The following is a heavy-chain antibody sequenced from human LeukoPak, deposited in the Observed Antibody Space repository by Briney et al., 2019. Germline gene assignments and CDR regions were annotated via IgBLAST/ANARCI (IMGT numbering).Heavy chain of an antibody. CDR3: ARDPLFGSGSYYPPMDV. V-gene: IGHV1-58*02. J-gene: IGHJ6*03. CDR1: GFTFTSSA. D-gene: IGHD3-10*01. Sequence: SVKVPCKASGFTFTSSAMQWVRQARGQRLEWIGWIVAGSGNTNYAQKLQGRVTMTTDTSTSTAYMELRSLRSDDTAVYYCARDPLFGSGSYYPPMDVWGKGTTVTISS. CDR2: IVAGSGNT.